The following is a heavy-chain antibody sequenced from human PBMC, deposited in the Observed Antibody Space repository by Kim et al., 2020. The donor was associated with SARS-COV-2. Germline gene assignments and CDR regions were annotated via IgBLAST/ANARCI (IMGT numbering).Heavy chain of an antibody. CDR3: AKLMGTYSGYDKGEYYYYGMDV. V-gene: IGHV3-23*01. Sequence: GGSLRLSCAASGFTFSSYAMSWVRQAPGKGLEWVSAISGSGGSTYYADSVKGRFTISRDNSKNTLYLQMNSLRAEDTAVYYCAKLMGTYSGYDKGEYYYYGMDVWGQGTTVTVSS. J-gene: IGHJ6*02. D-gene: IGHD5-12*01. CDR1: GFTFSSYA. CDR2: ISGSGGST.